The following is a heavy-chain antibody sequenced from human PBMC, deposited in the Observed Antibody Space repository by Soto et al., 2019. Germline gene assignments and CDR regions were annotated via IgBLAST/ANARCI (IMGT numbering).Heavy chain of an antibody. CDR3: ARDPGQDEAMDY. J-gene: IGHJ4*02. V-gene: IGHV3-33*01. CDR1: GFTFSNFG. CDR2: IWNDGKNK. Sequence: QVQVVESGGGVVQPGTSLRLSCAASGFTFSNFGMHWVRQAQGKGLEWVAVIWNDGKNKYYADSAKGRFTISRDNSKNTLYLQMNSLRAEDTAVYYCARDPGQDEAMDYWGQGTLVTVSS.